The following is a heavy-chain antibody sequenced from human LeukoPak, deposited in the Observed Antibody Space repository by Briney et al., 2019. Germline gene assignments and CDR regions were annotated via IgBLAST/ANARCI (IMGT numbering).Heavy chain of an antibody. J-gene: IGHJ4*02. Sequence: GGSLRLSCVASGFPFSSYWMTWVRQAPGKGLEWVANIKQEGSKKSHVDSVKGRFTISRDNAKNSLYLQMNSLRAEDTAIYYCTRVGYIDEGIDYWGQGTLVTVSS. V-gene: IGHV3-7*04. CDR3: TRVGYIDEGIDY. CDR2: IKQEGSKK. CDR1: GFPFSSYW. D-gene: IGHD5-24*01.